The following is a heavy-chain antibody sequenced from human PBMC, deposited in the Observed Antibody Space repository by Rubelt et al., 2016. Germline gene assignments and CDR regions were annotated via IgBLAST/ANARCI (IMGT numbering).Heavy chain of an antibody. V-gene: IGHV4-39*07. Sequence: QLQLQESGPGLVKPSETLSLTCTVSGASITSGSYYWGWIRQPPGKGLEWIGSIYTSGSTNYNPSLKSRVTISVDTSKNQFSLKLSSVTAADTAVYYCARGTIAAAENFDYWGQGTLVTVSS. CDR2: IYTSGST. D-gene: IGHD6-13*01. CDR1: GASITSGSYY. J-gene: IGHJ4*02. CDR3: ARGTIAAAENFDY.